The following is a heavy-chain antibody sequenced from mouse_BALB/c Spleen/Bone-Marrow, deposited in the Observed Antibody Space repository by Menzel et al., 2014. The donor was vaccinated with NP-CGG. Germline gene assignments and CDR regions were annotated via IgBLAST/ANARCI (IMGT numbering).Heavy chain of an antibody. CDR1: GYTFTDNW. CDR2: IDTSDSYT. V-gene: IGHV1-69*01. J-gene: IGHJ4*01. Sequence: VQLQQSGAELGMPGASVKMSCKASGYTFTDNWIYWVKQRPGQGLEWIGAIDTSDSYTNFNQKFVGKASLTVDASSSTAYMQVSSLTSDDSAVYYCARGGHDLSLDSWGQGTSVTVSS. CDR3: ARGGHDLSLDS. D-gene: IGHD2-3*01.